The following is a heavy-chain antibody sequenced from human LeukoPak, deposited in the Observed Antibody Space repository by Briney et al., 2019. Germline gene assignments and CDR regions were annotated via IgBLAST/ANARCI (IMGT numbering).Heavy chain of an antibody. Sequence: PSETLSLTCTVSGGSISSYYWSWIRQPPGKGLEWIGYIYYSGSTYYNPSLKSRVTISVDTSKNQFSLKLSSVTAADTAVYYCARGGPSTVTDFDYWGQGTLVTVSS. V-gene: IGHV4-59*08. CDR3: ARGGPSTVTDFDY. CDR2: IYYSGST. CDR1: GGSISSYY. D-gene: IGHD4-17*01. J-gene: IGHJ4*02.